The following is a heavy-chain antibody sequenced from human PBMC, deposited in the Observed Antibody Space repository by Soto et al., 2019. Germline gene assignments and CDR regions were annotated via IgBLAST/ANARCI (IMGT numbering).Heavy chain of an antibody. J-gene: IGHJ4*02. V-gene: IGHV1-69*01. CDR2: IIPSVGTA. CDR1: GVTFSSNA. Sequence: QVQLVQSGAEVKKPGASVKVSCTASGVTFSSNAISWVRQAPGQGLEWMGGIIPSVGTANYAQKIQGRVTITADESTSTAYMELSSLRSEDTAVYYCARSGLRFNPVNYFDYWGQGTLVTVA. CDR3: ARSGLRFNPVNYFDY. D-gene: IGHD5-12*01.